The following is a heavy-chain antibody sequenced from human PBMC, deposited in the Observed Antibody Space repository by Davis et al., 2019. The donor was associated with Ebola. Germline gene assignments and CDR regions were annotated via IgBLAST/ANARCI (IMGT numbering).Heavy chain of an antibody. Sequence: ASVKVSCKASGYTFIAYYVHWVRQAPGQGLEWMGWISPNSGATNYAQKFQDRVTMTRDTSISTAYMELSGLSPDDTAIYYCAADLPSGSGDYWGQGTLVTVSS. V-gene: IGHV1-2*02. CDR1: GYTFIAYY. CDR3: AADLPSGSGDY. J-gene: IGHJ4*02. D-gene: IGHD3-10*01. CDR2: ISPNSGAT.